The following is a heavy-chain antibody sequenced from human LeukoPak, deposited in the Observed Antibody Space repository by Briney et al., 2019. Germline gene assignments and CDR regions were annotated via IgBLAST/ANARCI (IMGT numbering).Heavy chain of an antibody. CDR2: IYPGDSDT. D-gene: IGHD6-19*01. Sequence: GESLKISCKGSGYSFTNYWIDWVRQMPGKGLEWMGVIYPGDSDTKYSPSFQGQVTISADKSITTAYLQLSSLKASDTAIYYCARGQWLVSKGLGAFDIWGQGTMVTVS. CDR3: ARGQWLVSKGLGAFDI. CDR1: GYSFTNYW. J-gene: IGHJ3*02. V-gene: IGHV5-51*01.